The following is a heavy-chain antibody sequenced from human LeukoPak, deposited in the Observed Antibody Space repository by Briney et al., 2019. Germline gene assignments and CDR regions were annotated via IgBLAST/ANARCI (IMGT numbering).Heavy chain of an antibody. J-gene: IGHJ4*02. CDR3: ANIQKWLPY. D-gene: IGHD5-18*01. CDR2: INLNSGGT. V-gene: IGHV1-2*02. Sequence: ASVKVSCKASGYTFTDHYMHWVRQAPGQGLEWMGWINLNSGGTHLAQEFQGRVTMTRDTSISTAYMELSRLRSDDTAMYYCANIQKWLPYWGQGTLVTVSS. CDR1: GYTFTDHY.